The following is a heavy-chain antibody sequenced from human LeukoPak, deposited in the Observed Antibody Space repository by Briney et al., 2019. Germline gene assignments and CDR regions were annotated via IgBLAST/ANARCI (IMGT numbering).Heavy chain of an antibody. Sequence: PGGSLRLSCATSGFIFSNYWMNWVRQAPGKGLEWVSYISSSGSTIYYADSVKGRFTISRDNAKNSLYLQMNSLRAEDTAVYYCARDLSGIAGYTYGRGIDYWGQGTLVTVSS. V-gene: IGHV3-48*04. D-gene: IGHD5-18*01. J-gene: IGHJ4*02. CDR2: ISSSGSTI. CDR1: GFIFSNYW. CDR3: ARDLSGIAGYTYGRGIDY.